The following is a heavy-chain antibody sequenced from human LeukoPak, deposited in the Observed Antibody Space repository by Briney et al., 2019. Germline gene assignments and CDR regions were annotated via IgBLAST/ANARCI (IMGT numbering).Heavy chain of an antibody. Sequence: PGGSLRLSCAVSGFTLSNYGMSWVRQAPGKGLEWVAGISGSGGSTNYADSVKGRFTISRDNPRNTLYLQMNSLRVEDTAVYFCAKRGVVIRVILVGFHKEAYYFDSWGQGALATVSS. CDR2: ISGSGGST. CDR3: AKRGVVIRVILVGFHKEAYYFDS. D-gene: IGHD3-22*01. V-gene: IGHV3-23*01. J-gene: IGHJ4*02. CDR1: GFTLSNYG.